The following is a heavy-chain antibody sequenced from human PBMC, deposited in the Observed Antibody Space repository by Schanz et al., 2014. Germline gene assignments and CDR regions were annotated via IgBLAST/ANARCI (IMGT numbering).Heavy chain of an antibody. J-gene: IGHJ4*02. CDR2: ISVYNHNK. D-gene: IGHD3-3*01. CDR1: GYIFINSG. Sequence: QIQLVQSGPEVKKPGATLKVSCKASGYIFINSGISWVRQAPGQGLEWMGWISVYNHNKEYDQKFQGRVTMTTDTSTSTAYMALTDLRSDDTAVYYCARDRRFFDRDDLYYFDSWGQGTLXTVSS. V-gene: IGHV1-18*01. CDR3: ARDRRFFDRDDLYYFDS.